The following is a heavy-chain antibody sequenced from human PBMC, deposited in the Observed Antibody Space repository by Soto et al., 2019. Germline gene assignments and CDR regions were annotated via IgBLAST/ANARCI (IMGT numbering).Heavy chain of an antibody. CDR3: ASRHGSGSYDTYYYYGMDV. J-gene: IGHJ6*02. V-gene: IGHV1-69*13. CDR2: IIPIFGTA. D-gene: IGHD3-10*01. CDR1: GGTFSSYA. Sequence: ASVKVSCKASGGTFSSYAISWGRQAPGQGLEWMGGIIPIFGTANYAQKFQGRVTITADESTSTAYMELSSLRPEDTAVYYCASRHGSGSYDTYYYYGMDVWGQGTTVTVSS.